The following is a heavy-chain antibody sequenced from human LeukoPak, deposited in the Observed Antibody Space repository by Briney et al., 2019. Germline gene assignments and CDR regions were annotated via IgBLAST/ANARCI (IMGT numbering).Heavy chain of an antibody. CDR2: IGGSDGIT. V-gene: IGHV3-23*01. J-gene: IGHJ4*02. CDR3: ARGYDFWSGYYSGYYFDY. CDR1: GFTFSSYV. Sequence: GGSLRLSCEVSGFTFSSYVMSWVRQAPGKGPEWVAYIGGSDGITSYADSVKGRFTISRDNSKNTLYLQMNSLRAEDTAVYYCARGYDFWSGYYSGYYFDYWGQGTLVTVSS. D-gene: IGHD3-3*01.